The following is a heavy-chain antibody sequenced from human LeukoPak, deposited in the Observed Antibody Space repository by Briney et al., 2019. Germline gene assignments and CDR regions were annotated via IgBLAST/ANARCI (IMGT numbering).Heavy chain of an antibody. V-gene: IGHV4-34*01. CDR2: INHSGST. CDR3: ASHVGGGYDSFFDY. CDR1: GGSFSGYY. D-gene: IGHD5-12*01. J-gene: IGHJ4*02. Sequence: SETLSLTCAVYGGSFSGYYWSWIRQPPGKGLEWIGEINHSGSTNYNPSLKSRVTISVDTSKNQFSLKLSSVTAADTAVYYCASHVGGGYDSFFDYWGQGTLVTVSS.